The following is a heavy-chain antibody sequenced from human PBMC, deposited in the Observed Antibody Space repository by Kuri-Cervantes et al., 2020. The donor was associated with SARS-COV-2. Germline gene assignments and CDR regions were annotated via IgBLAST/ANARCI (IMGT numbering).Heavy chain of an antibody. CDR3: AKGVVNFDY. V-gene: IGHV4-61*09. CDR2: IYTSGST. J-gene: IGHJ4*02. D-gene: IGHD2-2*01. CDR1: GGSISSGSYY. Sequence: SETLSLTCTVSGGSISSGSYYWSWIRQPAGKGLEWIGYIYTSGSTNYNPSLKSRVTMSVDTSKNQFSLKLSSVTAADTAVYYCAKGVVNFDYWGQGTLVTVSS.